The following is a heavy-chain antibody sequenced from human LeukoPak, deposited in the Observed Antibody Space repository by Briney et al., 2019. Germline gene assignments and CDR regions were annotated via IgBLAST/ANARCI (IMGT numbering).Heavy chain of an antibody. J-gene: IGHJ6*03. CDR2: MNPNSGNT. V-gene: IGHV1-8*03. CDR1: GYTFTSYD. D-gene: IGHD3-10*01. Sequence: ASVKVSCKASGYTFTSYDINWVRQATGQGLEWMGWMNPNSGNTGYAQKFQGRVTITRNTSISTAYMELSRLNSDDTAVYYCARGVTGIYYYYYMDVWGTGTTVTVSS. CDR3: ARGVTGIYYYYYMDV.